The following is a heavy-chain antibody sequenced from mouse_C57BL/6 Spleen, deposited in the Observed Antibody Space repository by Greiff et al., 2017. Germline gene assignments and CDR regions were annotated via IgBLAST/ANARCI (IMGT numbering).Heavy chain of an antibody. CDR2: IDPSDSYT. CDR1: GYTFTSYW. CDR3: AKGLPQAWFAY. Sequence: QVQLQQPGAELVKPGASVKLSCKASGYTFTSYWMQWVKQRPGPGLEWIGEIDPSDSYTNYNQKFKGKATLTVDTSSSTAYMQLSSLTSEDSAVYYCAKGLPQAWFAYWGQGTLVTVSA. J-gene: IGHJ3*01. V-gene: IGHV1-50*01. D-gene: IGHD2-2*01.